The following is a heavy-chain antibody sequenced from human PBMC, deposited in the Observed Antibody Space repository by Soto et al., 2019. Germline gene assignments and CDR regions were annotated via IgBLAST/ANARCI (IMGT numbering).Heavy chain of an antibody. J-gene: IGHJ4*02. CDR3: ARGIAAAGTSSIIVEAEYYYDY. CDR1: GLTFSSYS. Sequence: GGSLRLSWAASGLTFSSYSMHCGRNAPGKGLERLAVISYDGSNKYYADFVKARFTIHRDYSKNTLYLQMNSLRDEDTDVYYCARGIAAAGTSSIIVEAEYYYDYWGQGNRVTVST. CDR2: ISYDGSNK. V-gene: IGHV3-30-3*01. D-gene: IGHD6-13*01.